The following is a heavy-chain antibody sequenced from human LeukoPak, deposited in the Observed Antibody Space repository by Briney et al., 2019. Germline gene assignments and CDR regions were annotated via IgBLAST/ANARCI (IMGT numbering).Heavy chain of an antibody. V-gene: IGHV3-23*01. J-gene: IGHJ4*02. D-gene: IGHD2-8*01. Sequence: GGSLRLSCAGSGFTFSSYAMSWVRQARGKGLEWVSAISDTGATTYDADSVKGRFAISRDNSRSQLFLKMNILQAQDTASYYCAXXXSXXXXCTNGVCSPFDYWGQGTLVTVSS. CDR2: ISDTGATT. CDR3: AXXXSXXXXCTNGVCSPFDY. CDR1: GFTFSSYA.